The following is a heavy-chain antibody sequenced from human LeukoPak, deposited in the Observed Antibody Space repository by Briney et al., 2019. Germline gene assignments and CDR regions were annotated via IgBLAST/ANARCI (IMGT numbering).Heavy chain of an antibody. CDR1: GFTFSSYA. Sequence: GGSLRLSCSASGFTFSSYAMHWVRQAPGKGLEYVSAISSNGGSTYYADSVKGRFTISRDNAKNSLYLQVNSLRAEDTAVYYCARDPPYGDYGNDAFDIWGQGTMVTVSS. CDR2: ISSNGGST. CDR3: ARDPPYGDYGNDAFDI. D-gene: IGHD4-17*01. V-gene: IGHV3-64*04. J-gene: IGHJ3*02.